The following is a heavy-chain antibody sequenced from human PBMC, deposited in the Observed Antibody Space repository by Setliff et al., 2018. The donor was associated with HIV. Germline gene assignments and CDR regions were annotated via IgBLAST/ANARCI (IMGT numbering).Heavy chain of an antibody. D-gene: IGHD3-10*01. CDR1: GFTFSDYY. V-gene: IGHV3-7*01. J-gene: IGHJ6*02. Sequence: GGSLRLSCAASGFTFSDYYMSWIRQAPGKGLEWVANIKQDGSEKYYVDSVKGRFTISRDNAKNSLYLQMNSLRAEDTAVYYCATLPSRDMDVWGQGTTVTVSS. CDR3: ATLPSRDMDV. CDR2: IKQDGSEK.